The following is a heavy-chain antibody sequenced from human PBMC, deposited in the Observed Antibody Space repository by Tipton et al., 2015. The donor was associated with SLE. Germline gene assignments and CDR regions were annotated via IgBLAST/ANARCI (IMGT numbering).Heavy chain of an antibody. CDR2: INHSGST. D-gene: IGHD1-7*01. CDR1: GGSFSGYY. CDR3: ARHGPDSTGTRKYYFDY. Sequence: TLSLTCAVYGGSFSGYYWSWIRQPPGKGLEWIGEINHSGSTNYNPSLKSRVTISVDTSKNHFSLKLSSVTAADTAVYYCARHGPDSTGTRKYYFDYWGQGTLVTVSS. V-gene: IGHV4-34*01. J-gene: IGHJ4*02.